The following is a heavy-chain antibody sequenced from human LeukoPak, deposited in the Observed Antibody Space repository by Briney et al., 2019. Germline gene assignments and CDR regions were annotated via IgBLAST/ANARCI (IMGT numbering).Heavy chain of an antibody. V-gene: IGHV5-51*01. CDR1: GYSFTSYW. CDR3: ARRPYSNYREDAFDI. J-gene: IGHJ3*02. D-gene: IGHD4-11*01. CDR2: IYPGDSDT. Sequence: GESLKISCKGSGYSFTSYWIGWVRQMLGKGLERMGIIYPGDSDTRYSPSFQGQVTISADKSISTAYPQWSSLKASDTAMYYCARRPYSNYREDAFDIWGQGTMVTVSS.